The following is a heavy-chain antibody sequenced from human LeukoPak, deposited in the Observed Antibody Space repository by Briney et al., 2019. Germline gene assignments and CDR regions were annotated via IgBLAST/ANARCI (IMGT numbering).Heavy chain of an antibody. D-gene: IGHD3-16*02. V-gene: IGHV1-18*01. CDR3: AREDRMITFGGVIVLHPLNY. J-gene: IGHJ4*02. CDR2: ISAYNGNT. CDR1: GYTFTSYG. Sequence: ASVKVSCKASGYTFTSYGISWVRQAPGQGLEWMGWISAYNGNTNYAQKLQGRVTMTTDTSTSTAYMELRSLRSDDTAVYYCAREDRMITFGGVIVLHPLNYWGQGTLVTVSS.